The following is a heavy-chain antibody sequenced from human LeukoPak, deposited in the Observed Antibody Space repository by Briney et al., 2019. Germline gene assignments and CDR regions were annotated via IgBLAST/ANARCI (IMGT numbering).Heavy chain of an antibody. CDR1: GGSINSYY. D-gene: IGHD5-24*01. CDR3: ASFGRRDGYNPYNFDY. CDR2: INYSGST. J-gene: IGHJ4*02. Sequence: PWETLSLTCAVSGGSINSYYWTWIRQPPGKGLEWIGYINYSGSTNYNPSLKSRVTIAVDTSKNQFSLKLSSVTAADTAVYYCASFGRRDGYNPYNFDYWGQGSLVTVSS. V-gene: IGHV4-59*08.